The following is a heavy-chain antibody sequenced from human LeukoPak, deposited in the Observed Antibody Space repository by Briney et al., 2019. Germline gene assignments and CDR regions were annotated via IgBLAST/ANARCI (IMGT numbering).Heavy chain of an antibody. CDR1: GGTFSSYA. CDR2: IIPILGIA. Sequence: ASVKVSCKASGGTFSSYAISWVRQAPGQGLEWMGRIIPILGIANYAQKFQGRVTITADKSTSTAYMELSSLRSEDTAVYYCARGGYSSSWYSPSPFVYWGQGTLVTVSS. CDR3: ARGGYSSSWYSPSPFVY. D-gene: IGHD6-13*01. V-gene: IGHV1-69*04. J-gene: IGHJ4*02.